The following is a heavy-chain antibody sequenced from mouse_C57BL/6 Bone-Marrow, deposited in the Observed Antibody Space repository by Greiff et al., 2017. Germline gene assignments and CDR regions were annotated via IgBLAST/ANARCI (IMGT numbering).Heavy chain of an antibody. CDR2: IDPSDSYT. CDR3: AIGGFITTVVETYSFAY. D-gene: IGHD1-1*01. V-gene: IGHV1-69*01. Sequence: QVQLQQPGAELVMPGASVKLSCKASGYTFTSYWMHWVKQRPGQGLEWIGEIDPSDSYTNYNQKFKGKSTLTVDKSSSTAYMQLSSLTSEDSAVYYCAIGGFITTVVETYSFAYWGQGTLVTVSA. CDR1: GYTFTSYW. J-gene: IGHJ3*01.